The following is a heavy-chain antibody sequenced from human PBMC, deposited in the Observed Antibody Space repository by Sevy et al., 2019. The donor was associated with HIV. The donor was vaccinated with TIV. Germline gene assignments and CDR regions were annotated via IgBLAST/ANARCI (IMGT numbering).Heavy chain of an antibody. J-gene: IGHJ3*02. CDR1: GFTFSSYA. D-gene: IGHD3-10*01. CDR2: ISVSGGST. Sequence: GGSLRLSCAASGFTFSSYAMSWVRQAPGKGLEWVSAISVSGGSTYYADSVKGRFTISRDNSKNTLSLQMNSLRAEDTAVYYCAKVPVLLWFGEEGGAFDIWGQGTMVTVSS. CDR3: AKVPVLLWFGEEGGAFDI. V-gene: IGHV3-23*01.